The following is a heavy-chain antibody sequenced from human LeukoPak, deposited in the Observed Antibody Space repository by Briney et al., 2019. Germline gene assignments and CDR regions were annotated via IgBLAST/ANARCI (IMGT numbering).Heavy chain of an antibody. CDR1: GGSISSGGYF. J-gene: IGHJ1*01. CDR3: ATYWSQTSCYTGGGSQH. CDR2: IYTSGST. Sequence: SETLSLTCTVSGGSISSGGYFWSWIRQPAGKGLEWIGRIYTSGSTNYNPSLNSRVTISVDTSTNQFSLRLTSVTAADTAVYYLATYWSQTSCYTGGGSQHWGQGTLVTVSS. V-gene: IGHV4-61*02. D-gene: IGHD2-2*02.